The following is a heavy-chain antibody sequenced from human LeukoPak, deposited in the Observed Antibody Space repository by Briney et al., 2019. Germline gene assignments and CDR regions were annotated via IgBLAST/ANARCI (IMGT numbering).Heavy chain of an antibody. CDR2: IYPGDSDT. CDR1: GYSFTSYW. D-gene: IGHD3-22*01. Sequence: GESLKISCKGSGYSFTSYWIGWVRQMPGKGLEWMGIIYPGDSDTRYSPSFQGQVTISADKSISTAYLQWSSLKASDTAMYYRARTGEYYYDSSGYYLMDYWGQGTLVTVSS. J-gene: IGHJ4*02. CDR3: ARTGEYYYDSSGYYLMDY. V-gene: IGHV5-51*01.